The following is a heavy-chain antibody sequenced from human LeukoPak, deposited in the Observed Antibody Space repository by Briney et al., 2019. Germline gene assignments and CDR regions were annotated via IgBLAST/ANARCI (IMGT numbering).Heavy chain of an antibody. D-gene: IGHD2-2*01. CDR2: VSAYSGNT. CDR1: GGTFSSYA. V-gene: IGHV1-18*01. CDR3: ARRYCSSTSCHRGYYYYHMDV. Sequence: GASVKVSCKASGGTFSSYAISWVRQAPGHGLEWMGWVSAYSGNTNYAQKLQGRVTMTTDTSTSTAYMELRSLRSDDTAVYYCARRYCSSTSCHRGYYYYHMDVWGKGTTVTVSS. J-gene: IGHJ6*03.